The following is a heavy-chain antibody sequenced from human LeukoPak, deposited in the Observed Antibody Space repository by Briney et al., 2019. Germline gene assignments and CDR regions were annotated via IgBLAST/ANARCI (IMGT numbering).Heavy chain of an antibody. J-gene: IGHJ6*03. V-gene: IGHV4-59*01. CDR2: IYYSGST. CDR1: GGSISSYY. D-gene: IGHD3-22*01. CDR3: ARGTYYDSSGYQGYYYYYYMDV. Sequence: ASETLSLTCTVSGGSISSYYRSWIRQPPGKGLEWIGYIYYSGSTNYNPSLKSRVTISVDTSKNQFSLKLSFVTAADTAVYYCARGTYYDSSGYQGYYYYYYMDVWGKGTTVTVSS.